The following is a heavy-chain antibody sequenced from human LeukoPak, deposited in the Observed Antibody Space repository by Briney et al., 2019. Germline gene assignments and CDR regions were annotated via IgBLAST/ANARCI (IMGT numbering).Heavy chain of an antibody. CDR3: AGATGPLEWLLYRSWFDP. V-gene: IGHV4-38-2*02. CDR2: IYHRGST. Sequence: SETPSPTCTVSGYPIRSGHYWGWIRHPPGKGREWIASIYHRGSTYYNPPLKSRVPMTVDTSKNQFSLKRSAVTAADTAVYYWAGATGPLEWLLYRSWFDPWGQGTLVTVSS. J-gene: IGHJ5*02. D-gene: IGHD3-3*01. CDR1: GYPIRSGHY.